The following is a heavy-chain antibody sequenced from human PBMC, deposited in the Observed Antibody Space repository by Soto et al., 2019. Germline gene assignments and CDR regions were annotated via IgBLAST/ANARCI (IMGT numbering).Heavy chain of an antibody. J-gene: IGHJ5*02. CDR1: GFTFSSYS. V-gene: IGHV3-48*01. CDR3: AREGGPTAMDQYNWFDP. Sequence: EVQLMESGGGLVQPGGSLRLSCAASGFTFSSYSMNWVRQAPGKGLEWVSYISSSSSTIYYADSVKGRFTISRDNAKNSLYLQMNSLRAEDTAVYYCAREGGPTAMDQYNWFDPWGQGTLVTVSS. D-gene: IGHD5-18*01. CDR2: ISSSSSTI.